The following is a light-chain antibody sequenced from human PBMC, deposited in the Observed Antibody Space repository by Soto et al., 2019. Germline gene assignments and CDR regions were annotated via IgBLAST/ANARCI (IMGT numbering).Light chain of an antibody. J-gene: IGKJ1*01. CDR3: QQYGHSLWT. CDR1: QSVSSGH. V-gene: IGKV3-20*01. Sequence: DIVLTQSPGTLSLSPGERASLSCRASQSVSSGHLAWYQQKPGQAPRLLVYGASSRATGIPDRFSGSGSGKDFTLTISRLEPEDYAVYYCQQYGHSLWTFGQGPKVEIK. CDR2: GAS.